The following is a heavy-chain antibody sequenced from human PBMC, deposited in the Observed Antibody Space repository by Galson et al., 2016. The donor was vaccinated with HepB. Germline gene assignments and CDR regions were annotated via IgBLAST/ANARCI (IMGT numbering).Heavy chain of an antibody. CDR1: GFTLSNYA. D-gene: IGHD1-26*01. CDR3: ARGKGGSFLDH. Sequence: SLRLSGAASGFTLSNYAMSWVRQAPGKGLEWVSDISGSGITTYYADSVKGRFTSSRDNAKNSLYLQMNSLRAEDTAVYYCARGKGGSFLDHWGQGAQVTVSS. CDR2: ISGSGITT. V-gene: IGHV3-23*01. J-gene: IGHJ4*02.